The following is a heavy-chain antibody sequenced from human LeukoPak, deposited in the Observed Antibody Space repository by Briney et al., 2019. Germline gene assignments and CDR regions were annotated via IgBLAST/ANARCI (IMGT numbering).Heavy chain of an antibody. Sequence: GGSLRLSCAASGFTFSDYDMHWVRQVTGKGLEWVSAIHTSGLTYYADSVKGRFIISRDNAKNSLFLQMNSLRAGDTAVYYCARELLGPHFYGMDVWGQGTTVTVSS. D-gene: IGHD3-3*02. CDR2: IHTSGLT. J-gene: IGHJ6*02. V-gene: IGHV3-13*01. CDR3: ARELLGPHFYGMDV. CDR1: GFTFSDYD.